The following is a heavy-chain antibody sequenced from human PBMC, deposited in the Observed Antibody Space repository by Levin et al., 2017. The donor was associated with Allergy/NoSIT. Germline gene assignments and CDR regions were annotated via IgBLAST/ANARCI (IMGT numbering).Heavy chain of an antibody. CDR1: GFTFSSYW. Sequence: GESLKISCAASGFTFSSYWMHWVRQAPGKGLVWVSRINSDGSSTSYADSVKGRFTISRDNAKNTLYLQMNSLRAEDTAVYYCARVARTTPGIAVVPLDYWGQGTLVTVSS. CDR3: ARVARTTPGIAVVPLDY. CDR2: INSDGSST. J-gene: IGHJ4*02. D-gene: IGHD6-19*01. V-gene: IGHV3-74*01.